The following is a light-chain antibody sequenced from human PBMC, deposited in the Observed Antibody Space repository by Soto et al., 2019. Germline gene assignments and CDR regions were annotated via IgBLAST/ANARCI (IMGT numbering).Light chain of an antibody. CDR1: QSVSRN. J-gene: IGKJ4*01. V-gene: IGKV3D-15*01. CDR2: GAS. Sequence: ETVMTQDPGTLSVSPGESATLSCGTSQSVSRNLAWYQQKPGQAPRLLIYGASTRATGIPARFSGSGSGTEFTLTISYLRPEDSAVYFCQQYHDWVTFGGGTRVEI. CDR3: QQYHDWVT.